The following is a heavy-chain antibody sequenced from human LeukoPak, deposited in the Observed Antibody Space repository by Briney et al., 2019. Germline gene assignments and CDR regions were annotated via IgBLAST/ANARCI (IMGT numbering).Heavy chain of an antibody. J-gene: IGHJ4*02. CDR1: GFTLSSYD. Sequence: GGSLRLSCAASGFTLSSYDMHWVRQAPGKGLEWVAVISYDGSNKYYADSVKGRFTISRDNSKNTLYLQMNSLRAEDTAAYYCTAMDSYWGQGTLVTVSS. CDR2: ISYDGSNK. D-gene: IGHD5-18*01. V-gene: IGHV3-30*03. CDR3: TAMDSY.